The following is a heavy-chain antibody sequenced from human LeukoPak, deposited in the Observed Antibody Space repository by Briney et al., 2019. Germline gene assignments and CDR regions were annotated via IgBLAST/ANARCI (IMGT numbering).Heavy chain of an antibody. CDR2: ISGSGGST. CDR1: GFASSSYA. V-gene: IGHV3-23*01. D-gene: IGHD4-23*01. J-gene: IGHJ4*02. CDR3: AREDYGGNEI. Sequence: PGPSLRLSCAASGFASSSYAMRWVRQARGKGLEWVSAISGSGGSTNYADSVKGRFTISRDNAKNSLYLQMNSLRAEDTAVYYCAREDYGGNEIWGQGTLVTVSS.